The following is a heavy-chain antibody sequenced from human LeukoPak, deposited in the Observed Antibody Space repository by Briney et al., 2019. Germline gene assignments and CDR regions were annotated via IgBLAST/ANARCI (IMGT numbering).Heavy chain of an antibody. Sequence: ASVKVSCKASGYTFTSYYMHWLRQAPGQGLEWMGIINPSGGSTRYAQKFQGRVTMTSDTSTSTVYMELSSLRSEDTAVYYCARDRPLRLQYGMDVWGQGTTVTVSS. J-gene: IGHJ6*02. CDR2: INPSGGST. V-gene: IGHV1-46*01. D-gene: IGHD1-14*01. CDR1: GYTFTSYY. CDR3: ARDRPLRLQYGMDV.